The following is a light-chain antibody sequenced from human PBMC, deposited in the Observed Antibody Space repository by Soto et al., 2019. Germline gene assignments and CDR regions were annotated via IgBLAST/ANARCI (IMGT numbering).Light chain of an antibody. J-gene: IGLJ2*01. CDR2: LEGSGSY. CDR3: ETWDSNTPV. V-gene: IGLV4-60*03. Sequence: QLVLTQSSSASASLGSSVKLTCTLSSGHSSYIIAWHQQQPGKAPRYLMKLEGSGSYNKGSGVPDRFSGSSSGADRYLTISNLQSEDEADYYCETWDSNTPVFGRGTKLTVL. CDR1: SGHSSYI.